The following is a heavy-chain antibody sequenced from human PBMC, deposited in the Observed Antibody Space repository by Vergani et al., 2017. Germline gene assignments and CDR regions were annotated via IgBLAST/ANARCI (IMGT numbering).Heavy chain of an antibody. CDR3: ANGGLGYYYYYMDV. CDR2: ISGSGGST. CDR1: GFTFSSYA. J-gene: IGHJ6*03. Sequence: EVQLLESGGGLVQPGGSLRLSCAASGFTFSSYAMSWVRQAPGKGLEWVSAISGSGGSTYYADSVKGRFTISRDNSKNTLYLQMNSLRAEDTAVYYCANGGLGYYYYYMDVWGKGTTVTVSS. V-gene: IGHV3-23*01. D-gene: IGHD3-16*01.